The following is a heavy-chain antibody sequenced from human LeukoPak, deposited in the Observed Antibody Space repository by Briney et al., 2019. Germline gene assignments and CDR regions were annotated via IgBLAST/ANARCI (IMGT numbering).Heavy chain of an antibody. CDR1: GGTFSSYA. CDR3: AVWFGELSPFDY. D-gene: IGHD3-10*01. Sequence: SVKVSCKASGGTFSSYAISWVRQAPGQGLEWMGGIIPIFGTANYAQKFQGRVTITAVESTSTAYMELSSLRSEDTAVYYCAVWFGELSPFDYWGQGTLVTVSS. CDR2: IIPIFGTA. J-gene: IGHJ4*02. V-gene: IGHV1-69*01.